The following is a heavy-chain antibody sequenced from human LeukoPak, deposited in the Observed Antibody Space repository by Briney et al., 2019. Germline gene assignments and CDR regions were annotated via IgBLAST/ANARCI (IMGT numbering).Heavy chain of an antibody. CDR3: ARATMAAAAYFYYYYYYRDV. V-gene: IGHV7-4-1*02. D-gene: IGHD6-13*01. CDR2: INTNTGNP. CDR1: GYTFTSYA. J-gene: IGHJ6*03. Sequence: GASVTVSFTASGYTFTSYAMNGVRQAPGQGLEWMGWINTNTGNPTYAQGFTGRFVFSLGTSVSTAYLQISSLKAEDTAVYYCARATMAAAAYFYYYYYYRDVWGKGTTVTVSS.